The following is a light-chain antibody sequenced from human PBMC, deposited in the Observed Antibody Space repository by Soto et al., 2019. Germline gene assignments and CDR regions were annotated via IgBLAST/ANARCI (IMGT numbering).Light chain of an antibody. CDR2: DAS. CDR1: RSVSNY. CDR3: QQRSNWPIT. Sequence: EIVLTQSPATLSLSPGESATLSCRASRSVSNYLAWYQQKPGQAPRLLIYDASSRPTDIPARFSGSGSGTDFTLTISSLEPADFARYYCQQRSNWPITFGQGTRLEIK. V-gene: IGKV3-11*01. J-gene: IGKJ5*01.